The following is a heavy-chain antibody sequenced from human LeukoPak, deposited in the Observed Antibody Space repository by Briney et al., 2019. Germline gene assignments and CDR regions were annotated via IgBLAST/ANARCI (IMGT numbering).Heavy chain of an antibody. D-gene: IGHD6-13*01. V-gene: IGHV3-7*03. J-gene: IGHJ3*01. CDR2: MNEDGSET. Sequence: GGSLRLSCAASGFTFSLSAMSWVRQAPGKGLGWVANMNEDGSETHYVDSVKGRFTISRDNAKNSLYLQMNSLRAEDTAIYYCARHRCPSSWGPGTVVTVSS. CDR3: ARHRCPSS. CDR1: GFTFSLSA.